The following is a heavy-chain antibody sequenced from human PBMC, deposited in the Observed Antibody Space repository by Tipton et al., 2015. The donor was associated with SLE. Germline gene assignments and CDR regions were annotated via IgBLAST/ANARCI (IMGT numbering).Heavy chain of an antibody. J-gene: IGHJ4*02. Sequence: SLRLSCAASGFPFSSYAMHWVRQAPGKGLEWVAVISYDGSNKYSADSVKGRFTISRDNSENTLYLQMNSLRAEDTAVYYCARDKSSSWEYYFDYWGQGTLVTVSS. CDR3: ARDKSSSWEYYFDY. V-gene: IGHV3-30-3*01. D-gene: IGHD6-13*01. CDR1: GFPFSSYA. CDR2: ISYDGSNK.